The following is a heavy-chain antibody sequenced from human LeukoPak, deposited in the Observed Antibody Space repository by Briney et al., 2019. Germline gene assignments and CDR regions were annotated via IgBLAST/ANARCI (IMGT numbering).Heavy chain of an antibody. V-gene: IGHV3-66*01. J-gene: IGHJ6*02. Sequence: SGGSLRLSCAASRFTVSSNYMSWVRQAPGKGLEWVSVIYSGGSTYYADSVKGRFTISRDNPKNTLYLQMNSLRAEDTAVYYCARDSGSSWYWNGPHYYYGMDVWGQGTTVTVSS. CDR2: IYSGGST. D-gene: IGHD6-13*01. CDR3: ARDSGSSWYWNGPHYYYGMDV. CDR1: RFTVSSNY.